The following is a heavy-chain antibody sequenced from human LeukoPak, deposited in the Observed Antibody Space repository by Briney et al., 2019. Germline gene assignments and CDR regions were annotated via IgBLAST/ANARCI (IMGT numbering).Heavy chain of an antibody. V-gene: IGHV3-23*01. Sequence: GGTLRLSCAASGFSFSSHGMSWVRQAPGKGLEWVSGIIGGAGSTYYADSVKGRFTISGDNSKNTLFLQMNSLRAEDTAVYYCARGLGWGSYYYGSGTLDPWGQGTLVTVSS. CDR3: ARGLGWGSYYYGSGTLDP. D-gene: IGHD3-10*01. CDR1: GFSFSSHG. J-gene: IGHJ5*02. CDR2: IIGGAGST.